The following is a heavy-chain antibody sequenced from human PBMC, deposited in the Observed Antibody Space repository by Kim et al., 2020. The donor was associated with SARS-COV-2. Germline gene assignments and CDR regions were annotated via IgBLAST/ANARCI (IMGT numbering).Heavy chain of an antibody. V-gene: IGHV4-59*01. Sequence: SETLSLTCSVSGGSITNYYWNWIRQPPGKALEWIGCFSYTGRADYNPSLANRVSISADTSKNQLSLKLNSVTAADTAVYYCARSPGTFHDRVLGYWGQGILVTVSS. CDR3: ARSPGTFHDRVLGY. CDR2: FSYTGRA. CDR1: GGSITNYY. D-gene: IGHD3-10*01. J-gene: IGHJ4*02.